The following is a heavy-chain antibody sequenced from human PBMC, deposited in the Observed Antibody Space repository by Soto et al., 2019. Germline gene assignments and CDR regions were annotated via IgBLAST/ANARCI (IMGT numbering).Heavy chain of an antibody. J-gene: IGHJ4*02. CDR3: ARVGGYYGDYPNFDY. CDR2: IYYSGST. V-gene: IGHV4-59*01. Sequence: SETLSLICIVSGGSISGYYWSWIRQPPGRGLEWIGNIYYSGSTNYNPSRMSRVTISVDTSKNQFSLKLRSVTAADTAVYYCARVGGYYGDYPNFDYWGQGALVTVSS. D-gene: IGHD4-17*01. CDR1: GGSISGYY.